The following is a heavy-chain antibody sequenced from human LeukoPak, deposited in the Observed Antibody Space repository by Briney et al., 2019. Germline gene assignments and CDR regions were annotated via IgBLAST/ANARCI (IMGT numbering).Heavy chain of an antibody. CDR1: GFTVSSNY. J-gene: IGHJ4*02. D-gene: IGHD5-24*01. CDR3: ARGPGGMATSGNYYFDY. Sequence: GGSLRLSCAASGFTVSSNYMSWVRQAPGKGLEWVSVIYSGGSTYYADSVKGRFTISRDNSKNTLYLQMNSLRAEDTAVYYCARGPGGMATSGNYYFDYWGQGTLVTVSS. V-gene: IGHV3-53*01. CDR2: IYSGGST.